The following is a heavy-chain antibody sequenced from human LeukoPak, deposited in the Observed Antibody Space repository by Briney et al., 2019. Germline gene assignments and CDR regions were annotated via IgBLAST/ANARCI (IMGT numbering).Heavy chain of an antibody. CDR3: AKGCGGNCYSSFDC. J-gene: IGHJ4*02. Sequence: GGSLRLSCAASGFTFSSYAMNWVRQTPGKGLEWVSTLSGSGASTFYADSVKGRFTISRDKSKNTLYLQMNSLRAEDTALYYCAKGCGGNCYSSFDCWGQGALVTVSS. D-gene: IGHD2-21*02. V-gene: IGHV3-23*01. CDR1: GFTFSSYA. CDR2: LSGSGAST.